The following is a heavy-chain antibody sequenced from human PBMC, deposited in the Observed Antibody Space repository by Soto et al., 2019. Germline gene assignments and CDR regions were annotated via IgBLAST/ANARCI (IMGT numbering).Heavy chain of an antibody. CDR1: GYTFTNYD. J-gene: IGHJ6*02. CDR2: ISGYNGNT. Sequence: GASVKVSCKASGYTFTNYDISWVRQAPGQGLEWLGWISGYNGNTNYAQKFQGRVTMTTDTSTSTAYMELRSLRSDDTAVYYCARGRYCSSTTCDNKYGMDVWGQGTTVTVSS. D-gene: IGHD2-2*01. V-gene: IGHV1-18*01. CDR3: ARGRYCSSTTCDNKYGMDV.